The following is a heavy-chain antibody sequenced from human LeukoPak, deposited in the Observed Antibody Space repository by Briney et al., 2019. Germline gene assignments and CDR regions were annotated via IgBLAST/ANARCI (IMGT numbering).Heavy chain of an antibody. CDR3: AREAQTSGSYPDY. CDR2: ISSSGSTI. CDR1: GFTFSSYE. J-gene: IGHJ4*02. D-gene: IGHD1-26*01. Sequence: GGSLRLSCAASGFTFSSYEMNWVRQAPGKGLEWVSYISSSGSTIYYADSVKGRFTISRDNAKNSLHLQMNSLRAEDTAVYYCAREAQTSGSYPDYWGQGTLLTVSS. V-gene: IGHV3-48*03.